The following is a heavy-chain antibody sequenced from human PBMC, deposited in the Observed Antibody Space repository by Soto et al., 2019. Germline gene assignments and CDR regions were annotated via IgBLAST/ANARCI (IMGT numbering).Heavy chain of an antibody. CDR2: ISSSSGAI. V-gene: IGHV3-48*01. Sequence: EVPLVESGGGLAQPGGSLRLSCAASGFSLNGYAMNWVRQAPGRGLEWVSYISSSSGAIDYADSVKGRFTVSRDNAKNLLYLQMNSLRAEDTALYYCARDPSVGSTFYYYMDVWGEGTPVTVSS. J-gene: IGHJ6*03. CDR1: GFSLNGYA. D-gene: IGHD6-13*01. CDR3: ARDPSVGSTFYYYMDV.